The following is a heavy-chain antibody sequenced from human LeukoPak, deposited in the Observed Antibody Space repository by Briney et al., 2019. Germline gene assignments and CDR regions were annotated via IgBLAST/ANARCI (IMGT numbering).Heavy chain of an antibody. CDR2: FDPEDGET. V-gene: IGHV1-24*01. J-gene: IGHJ5*02. Sequence: GASVKVSCKVSGYTLTELSMHWVRQAPGKGLEWMGGFDPEDGETIYAQKFQGRVTMTEDTSTDAAYMELSGLRSEDTAVYYCATVSGIAVAGSWFDPWGQGTLVTVSS. CDR3: ATVSGIAVAGSWFDP. D-gene: IGHD6-19*01. CDR1: GYTLTELS.